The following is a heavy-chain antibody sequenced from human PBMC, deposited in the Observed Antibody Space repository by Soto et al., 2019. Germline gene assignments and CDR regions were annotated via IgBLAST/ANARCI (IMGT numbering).Heavy chain of an antibody. D-gene: IGHD3-9*01. J-gene: IGHJ4*02. Sequence: EVQLVESGGGLVKPGGSRRISCAASGFTFSSYSMNWVRHAPGKGLEWVSLISSSGSYIYYADSVKGRFTISRDNAKNSLFLQMNILRAEDTAVYYCARDSATDYDFLTSYPGPPDWWGQGTLVTVSS. CDR1: GFTFSSYS. V-gene: IGHV3-21*01. CDR2: ISSSGSYI. CDR3: ARDSATDYDFLTSYPGPPDW.